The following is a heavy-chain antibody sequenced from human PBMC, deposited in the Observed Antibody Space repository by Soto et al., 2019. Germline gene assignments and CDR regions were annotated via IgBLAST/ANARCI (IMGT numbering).Heavy chain of an antibody. CDR2: IYYSGST. J-gene: IGHJ4*02. Sequence: SETLSLTCTVSGGSISSYYWSWIRQPPGKGLEWIGYIYYSGSTNYNPSLKSRVTISVDTSKNQFSLKLSSVTAADTAVYYCASSWPAIGSWYYFDYWGQGTLVTVSS. D-gene: IGHD6-13*01. CDR1: GGSISSYY. V-gene: IGHV4-59*01. CDR3: ASSWPAIGSWYYFDY.